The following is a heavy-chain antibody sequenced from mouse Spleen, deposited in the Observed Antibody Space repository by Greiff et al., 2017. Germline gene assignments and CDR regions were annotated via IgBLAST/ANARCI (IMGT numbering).Heavy chain of an antibody. V-gene: IGHV5-17*01. CDR3: ARGDYGNYGWFAY. CDR2: ISSGSSTI. J-gene: IGHJ3*01. Sequence: DVMLVESGGGLVKPGGSLKLSCAASGFTFSDYGMHWVRQAPEKGLEWVAYISSGSSTIYYADTVKGRFTISRDNAKNTLFLQMTSLRSEDTAMYYCARGDYGNYGWFAYWGQGTLVTVSA. D-gene: IGHD2-1*01. CDR1: GFTFSDYG.